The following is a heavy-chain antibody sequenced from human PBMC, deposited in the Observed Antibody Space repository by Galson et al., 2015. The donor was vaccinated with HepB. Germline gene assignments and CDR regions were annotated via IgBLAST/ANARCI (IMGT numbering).Heavy chain of an antibody. CDR1: GYTFTSYG. CDR2: VSAYNGNS. Sequence: SVKVSCKASGYTFTSYGISWVRQAPGQGLEWMGWVSAYNGNSEYAQKFQGRVTTTTDTSTSTAYMELRSLRSDDTAVYYCARDLGLAPRILSDYWGQGTLVTVSS. CDR3: ARDLGLAPRILSDY. V-gene: IGHV1-18*01. D-gene: IGHD2-15*01. J-gene: IGHJ4*02.